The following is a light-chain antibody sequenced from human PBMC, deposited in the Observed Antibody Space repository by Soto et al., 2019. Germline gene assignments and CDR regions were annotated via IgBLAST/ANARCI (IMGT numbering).Light chain of an antibody. J-gene: IGKJ5*01. CDR3: QQYGSSPWA. V-gene: IGKV3-20*01. CDR2: GAS. Sequence: EIVLTQSPGTLSLSPGERATLSCRASQSVSSSYLAWYQQKPGQAPRLLIYGASSRATGIPDRFSGSGSGTDFTLTISRLEPEDFAVYYCQQYGSSPWAVGQRTRLEIK. CDR1: QSVSSSY.